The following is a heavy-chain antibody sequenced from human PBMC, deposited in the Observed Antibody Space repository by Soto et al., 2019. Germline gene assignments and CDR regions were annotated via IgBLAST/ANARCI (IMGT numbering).Heavy chain of an antibody. D-gene: IGHD3-22*01. CDR3: AKTAQSFYDSRGYSYYFDY. V-gene: IGHV3-23*01. CDR1: GFTFSSYA. CDR2: ISGSGGST. Sequence: GGSLRLSCAASGFTFSSYAMSWVRQAPGKGLEWVSAISGSGGSTYYADSVKGRFTISRDNSKNTLYLQMNSLRAEDTAVYYCAKTAQSFYDSRGYSYYFDYWGQGTLVTVSS. J-gene: IGHJ4*02.